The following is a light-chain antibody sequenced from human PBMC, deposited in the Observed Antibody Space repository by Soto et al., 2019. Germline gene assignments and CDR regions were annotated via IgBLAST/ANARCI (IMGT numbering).Light chain of an antibody. J-gene: IGLJ1*01. CDR2: EVN. CDR1: SSDIGYYDY. V-gene: IGLV2-14*01. Sequence: QLVLTQPASVSGSPGQSITISCTGTSSDIGYYDYVSWYQHHSGKAPKLIIYEVNSRPSGVSNRFSGSKSVNTASLTISGLQAEDEADYFCSSHSSSSAYYVFGTGTQLTVL. CDR3: SSHSSSSAYYV.